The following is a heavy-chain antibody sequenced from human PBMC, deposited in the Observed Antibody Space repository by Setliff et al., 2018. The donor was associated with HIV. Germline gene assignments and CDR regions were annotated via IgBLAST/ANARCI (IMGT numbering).Heavy chain of an antibody. CDR1: GFTFSTYA. D-gene: IGHD3-16*01. V-gene: IGHV3-23*01. J-gene: IGHJ4*02. Sequence: GGSLRLSCAASGFTFSTYAMTWVRQAPGKGLEWVSGISGGGGSTYYADSVKGRFTISRDNFKNTLYLQMNSLRAEDTAVYYCAKATGSATSPRGSFDYLGRGTLVTVSS. CDR3: AKATGSATSPRGSFDY. CDR2: ISGGGGST.